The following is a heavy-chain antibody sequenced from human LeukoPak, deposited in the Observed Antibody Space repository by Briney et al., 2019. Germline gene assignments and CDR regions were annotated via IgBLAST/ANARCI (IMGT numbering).Heavy chain of an antibody. CDR3: AVQGYCSGGSCDHY. V-gene: IGHV1-69*04. CDR2: IIPILAIA. Sequence: SVKVSCKASGGTFSSYAISWVRQAPGQGLEWMGRIIPILAIANYAQKFQGRVTITADKSTSTAYMELSSLRSEDTAVYYCAVQGYCSGGSCDHYWGQGTLVTVSS. J-gene: IGHJ4*02. CDR1: GGTFSSYA. D-gene: IGHD2-15*01.